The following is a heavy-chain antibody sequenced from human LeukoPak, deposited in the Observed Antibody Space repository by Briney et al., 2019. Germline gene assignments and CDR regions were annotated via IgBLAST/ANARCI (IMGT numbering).Heavy chain of an antibody. D-gene: IGHD4-17*01. CDR2: IYSGGST. V-gene: IGHV3-66*01. Sequence: GGSLRLSCAASGFTVSSNYMSWVRQAPGKGLEWVSVIYSGGSTYYADSVKGRFTISRDNSKNTLYLQMNSLRAEDTAVYYCASSGDYSYFDYWGQGTLVTASS. CDR1: GFTVSSNY. J-gene: IGHJ4*02. CDR3: ASSGDYSYFDY.